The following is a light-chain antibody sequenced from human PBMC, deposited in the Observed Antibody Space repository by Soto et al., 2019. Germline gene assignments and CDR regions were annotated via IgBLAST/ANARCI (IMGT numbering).Light chain of an antibody. V-gene: IGKV1-39*01. J-gene: IGKJ4*01. CDR1: QSISDY. CDR3: QQSFSIPLT. Sequence: DIQMTQSPSSLSASVGDRVTITCRASQSISDYLNWYQQKPGKAPNLLIYAASTLQSGVPSRFSGSGSGTDFTLTISSLQPEDFTTYYCQQSFSIPLTFGGGTKVEIK. CDR2: AAS.